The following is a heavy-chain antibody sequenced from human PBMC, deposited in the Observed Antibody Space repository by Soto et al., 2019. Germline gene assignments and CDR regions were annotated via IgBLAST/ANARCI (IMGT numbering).Heavy chain of an antibody. V-gene: IGHV3-33*01. Sequence: GGSLRLSCAASGFTFSSYGMHWVRQAPGKGLEWVAVIWYDGSNKYYADSVKGRFTISRDNSKNTLYLQMNSLRAADTAIYYCARRASGGTHFDYWGLGTLVTVSS. CDR2: IWYDGSNK. CDR1: GFTFSSYG. D-gene: IGHD1-26*01. J-gene: IGHJ4*02. CDR3: ARRASGGTHFDY.